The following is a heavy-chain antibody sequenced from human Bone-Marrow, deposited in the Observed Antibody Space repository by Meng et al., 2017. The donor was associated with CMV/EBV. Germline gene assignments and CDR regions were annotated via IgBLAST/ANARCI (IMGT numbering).Heavy chain of an antibody. D-gene: IGHD3-16*01. CDR1: GASNKNST. Sequence: QESRPGLVMPSLTLSLTSIVSGASNKNSTWNWVRLPAGQGLELMGLIQVIGHTVYNPSLKSRVTVSLDASKNQFSLTLNSVTAADTATYYCAGSRPGGGACDYWGQGILVTVSS. V-gene: IGHV4-4*07. J-gene: IGHJ4*02. CDR3: AGSRPGGGACDY. CDR2: IQVIGHT.